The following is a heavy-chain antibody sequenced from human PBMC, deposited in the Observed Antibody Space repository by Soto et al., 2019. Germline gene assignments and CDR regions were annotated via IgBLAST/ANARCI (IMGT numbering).Heavy chain of an antibody. V-gene: IGHV3-30*18. CDR1: GFTFSSYG. CDR2: ISYDGSNK. J-gene: IGHJ3*01. D-gene: IGHD6-13*01. Sequence: QVQLVESGGGVVQPGRSLRLSCAASGFTFSSYGMHWVRQAPGKGLEWVAFISYDGSNKDYADSVRGRFTISRDNSKNMLYLQMNSLRAEDTAVYYCEKGYGGQQLTRGDAFDFWGQGTMVTVSS. CDR3: EKGYGGQQLTRGDAFDF.